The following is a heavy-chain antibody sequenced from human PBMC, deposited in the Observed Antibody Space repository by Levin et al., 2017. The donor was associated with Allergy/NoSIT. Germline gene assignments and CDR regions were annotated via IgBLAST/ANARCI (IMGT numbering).Heavy chain of an antibody. CDR2: IYYTGST. Sequence: SQTLSLTCTVSGGSISSSTYFWSWIRQPPGQGLEWIGSIYYTGSTYFNPSLKSRVTISVDTSKNQFSLNLSSVTAADTAVYYCARHGGATVTGYYYMDVWGKGTTVTVSS. V-gene: IGHV4-39*01. CDR1: GGSISSSTYF. D-gene: IGHD4-17*01. J-gene: IGHJ6*03. CDR3: ARHGGATVTGYYYMDV.